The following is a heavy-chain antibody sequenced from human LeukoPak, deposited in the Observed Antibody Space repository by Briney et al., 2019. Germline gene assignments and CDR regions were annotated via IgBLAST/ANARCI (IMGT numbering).Heavy chain of an antibody. D-gene: IGHD3-10*01. J-gene: IGHJ6*03. Sequence: GGSLRLSCVASGFTFSSNYMSWVRQAPGKGLEWVSVIYSGGSTYYADSGKGRFTISRDNSKNTLYLQMNSLRAEDTAVYYCASGSGSYRTPYYYMDVWGAGATVTVSS. V-gene: IGHV3-53*01. CDR1: GFTFSSNY. CDR3: ASGSGSYRTPYYYMDV. CDR2: IYSGGST.